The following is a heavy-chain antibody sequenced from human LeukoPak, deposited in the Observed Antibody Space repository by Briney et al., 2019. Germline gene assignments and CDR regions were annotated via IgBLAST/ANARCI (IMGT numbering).Heavy chain of an antibody. CDR3: ARHTYDYVWGSYRSGFDY. J-gene: IGHJ4*02. D-gene: IGHD3-16*02. V-gene: IGHV4-59*08. Sequence: SETLSLTCTVSGGSISSYYWSWIRQPPGKGLEWIGYIYYSGSTNYNPSLKSRVTISVDTSKNQFSLKLSSVTAADTAVYYCARHTYDYVWGSYRSGFDYWGQGTLVTVSS. CDR2: IYYSGST. CDR1: GGSISSYY.